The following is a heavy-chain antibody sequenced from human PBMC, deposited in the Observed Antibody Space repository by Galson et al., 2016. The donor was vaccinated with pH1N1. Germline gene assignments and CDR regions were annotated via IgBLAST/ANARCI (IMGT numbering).Heavy chain of an antibody. CDR3: ARLSIRHTPRDY. Sequence: SETLSLTCTVSAYSVSASYAWGWIRQPPGKGLEWIGNIIDTGTTSYNPSLKSRVTISLDTSKSQFSLRLKSVTAADTAVYYCARLSIRHTPRDYWGQGILVTVSA. J-gene: IGHJ4*02. V-gene: IGHV4-38-2*02. D-gene: IGHD5-12*01. CDR1: AYSVSASYA. CDR2: IIDTGTT.